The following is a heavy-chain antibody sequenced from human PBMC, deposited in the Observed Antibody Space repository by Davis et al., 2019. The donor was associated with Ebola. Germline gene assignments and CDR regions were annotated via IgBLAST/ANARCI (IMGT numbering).Heavy chain of an antibody. CDR3: ARERRWFGELAIDY. V-gene: IGHV1-3*01. CDR1: GYTFTSYA. Sequence: AASVKVSCKASGYTFTSYAMHWVRQAPGQRLEWMGWINAGNGNTKYSQKFQGRVTITRDTSASTAYMELSSLRSEDTAVNYCARERRWFGELAIDYWGQGTLVTVSS. D-gene: IGHD3-10*01. CDR2: INAGNGNT. J-gene: IGHJ4*02.